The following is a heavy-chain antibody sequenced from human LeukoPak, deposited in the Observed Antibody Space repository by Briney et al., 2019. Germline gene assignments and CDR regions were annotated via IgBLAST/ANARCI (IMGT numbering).Heavy chain of an antibody. V-gene: IGHV3-7*01. CDR1: GFTFSSYW. J-gene: IGHJ2*01. CDR2: IKQDGSEK. Sequence: GGSLRLSCAASGFTFSSYWMSWVRQAPGKGLEWVANIKQDGSEKYYVDSVKGRFTISRDNAKSSLYLQMNSLRAEDTAVYYCARVSSGGSGSSVRRWFDLWGRGTLVTVSS. D-gene: IGHD3-10*01. CDR3: ARVSSGGSGSSVRRWFDL.